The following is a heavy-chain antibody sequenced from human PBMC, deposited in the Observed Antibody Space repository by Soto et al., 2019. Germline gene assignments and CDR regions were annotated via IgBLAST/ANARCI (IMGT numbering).Heavy chain of an antibody. V-gene: IGHV1-8*01. CDR1: GYTFTSYD. CDR2: MNPNSGNT. D-gene: IGHD2-15*01. CDR3: ARAGVVVAATGDAFDI. Sequence: QVQLVQSGAEVKKPGASVKVSCKASGYTFTSYDINWVRQATGQGLEWMGWMNPNSGNTGYAQKFQGRVTITRNTSISTAYMELSSLRSEDTAVYYCARAGVVVAATGDAFDIWGQGTMVTVSS. J-gene: IGHJ3*02.